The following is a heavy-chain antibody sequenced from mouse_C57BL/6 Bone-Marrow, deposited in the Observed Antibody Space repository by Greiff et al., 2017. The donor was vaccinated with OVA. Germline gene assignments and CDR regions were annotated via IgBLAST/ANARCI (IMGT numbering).Heavy chain of an antibody. CDR1: GFTFSSYA. CDR3: ARDPYGSPFFDY. J-gene: IGHJ2*01. D-gene: IGHD1-1*01. CDR2: ISDGGSYT. Sequence: DVKLVESGGGLVKPGGSLKLSCAASGFTFSSYAMSWVRQTPEKRLEWVATISDGGSYTYYPDNVKGRFTISRDNAKNNLYLQMNHLKSEDTAMYYCARDPYGSPFFDYWGQGTTLTVSS. V-gene: IGHV5-4*01.